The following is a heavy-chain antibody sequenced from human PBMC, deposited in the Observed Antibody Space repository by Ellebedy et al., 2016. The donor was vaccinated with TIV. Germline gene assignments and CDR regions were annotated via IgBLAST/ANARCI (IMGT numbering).Heavy chain of an antibody. CDR2: INHSGST. V-gene: IGHV4-34*01. D-gene: IGHD2-2*02. Sequence: SETLSLTXAVYGGSFSGYYWSWIRQPPGKGLEWIGEINHSGSTNYNPSLKSRVTISVDTSKNQFSLKLSSVTAADTAVYYCARVRLDCSSTSCYRTNYYYGMDVWGQGTTVTVSS. J-gene: IGHJ6*02. CDR1: GGSFSGYY. CDR3: ARVRLDCSSTSCYRTNYYYGMDV.